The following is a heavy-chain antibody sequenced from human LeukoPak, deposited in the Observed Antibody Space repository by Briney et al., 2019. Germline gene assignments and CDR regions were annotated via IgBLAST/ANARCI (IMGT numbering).Heavy chain of an antibody. CDR2: IGGSGGDT. D-gene: IGHD3-10*01. Sequence: GSLRLSCAASGFSFSSYAMSWVRPAPGKGLEWVSAIGGSGGDTYYADSVKGRFTISRDNSKNTLFLQMSTLRAEDTAVYYCAKSFGPGSFFDYWGQGTLVTVSS. J-gene: IGHJ4*02. V-gene: IGHV3-23*01. CDR3: AKSFGPGSFFDY. CDR1: GFSFSSYA.